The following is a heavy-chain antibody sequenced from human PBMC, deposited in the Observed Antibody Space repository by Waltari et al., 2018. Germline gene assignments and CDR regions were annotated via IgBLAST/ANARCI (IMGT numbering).Heavy chain of an antibody. V-gene: IGHV3-53*01. CDR1: GFTVSSNY. CDR2: NYSGGST. J-gene: IGHJ3*02. Sequence: EVQLVESGGGLIQPGGSLRLSCAASGFTVSSNYMSWVRQAPGKGLEWVSVNYSGGSTYYADSVKGRFTISRDNSKNTLYLQMNSLRAEDTAVYYCARSIAAAGTRAFDIWGQGTMVTVSS. D-gene: IGHD6-13*01. CDR3: ARSIAAAGTRAFDI.